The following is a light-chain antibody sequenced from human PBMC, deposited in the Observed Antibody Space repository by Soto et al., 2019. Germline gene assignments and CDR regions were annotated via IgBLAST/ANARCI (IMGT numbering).Light chain of an antibody. CDR3: QQYGSSPSIT. J-gene: IGKJ5*01. CDR1: QSVSSSY. Sequence: EIVLTQSPGTLSLSPGERATLSCRASQSVSSSYLAWYQQKPGQAPRLLIYGASSRATGIPDRFSGSGSGTEFTLTISRLEPEDFAVYYCQQYGSSPSITFGQGTRLEIK. V-gene: IGKV3-20*01. CDR2: GAS.